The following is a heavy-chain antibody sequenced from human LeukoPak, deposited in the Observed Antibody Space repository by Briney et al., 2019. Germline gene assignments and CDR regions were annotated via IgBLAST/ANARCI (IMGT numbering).Heavy chain of an antibody. V-gene: IGHV1-69*06. CDR1: GGTFSSYA. CDR2: IIPIFGTA. D-gene: IGHD6-6*01. J-gene: IGHJ6*03. Sequence: GASVKVSCKASGGTFSSYAISWVRQAPGQGLEWMGGIIPIFGTANYAQKFQGRVTITADKSTSTAYMELSSLRSEDTAVYYCARVSGAIAARPHSYYYYYYMDVWGKGTTVTVSS. CDR3: ARVSGAIAARPHSYYYYYYMDV.